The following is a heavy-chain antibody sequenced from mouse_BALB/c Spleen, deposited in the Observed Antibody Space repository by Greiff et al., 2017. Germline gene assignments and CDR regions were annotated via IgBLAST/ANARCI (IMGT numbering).Heavy chain of an antibody. CDR3: ARSSWGDY. CDR2: ISSGSSTI. CDR1: GFTFSSFG. V-gene: IGHV5-17*02. J-gene: IGHJ2*01. Sequence: DVQLVESGGGLVQPGGSRKLSCAASGFTFSSFGMHWVRQAPEKGLEWVAYISSGSSTIYYADTVKGRFTISRDNPKNTLFLQMTSLRSEDTAMYYCARSSWGDYWGQGTTLTVSS.